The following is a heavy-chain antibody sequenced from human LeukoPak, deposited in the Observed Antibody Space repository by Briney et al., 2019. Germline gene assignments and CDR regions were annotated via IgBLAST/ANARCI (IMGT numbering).Heavy chain of an antibody. Sequence: PGGSLRLSCAASRLPFSDQYMTWTRQAPGKGLEWISYISGDGRTTYYADSVKGRFTISRDNAKNSLYLQMNSLRAEDTAVYYCTSLHYFSVNYWGQGTQVTVSS. J-gene: IGHJ4*02. CDR2: ISGDGRTT. CDR1: RLPFSDQY. D-gene: IGHD3-3*01. CDR3: TSLHYFSVNY. V-gene: IGHV3-11*01.